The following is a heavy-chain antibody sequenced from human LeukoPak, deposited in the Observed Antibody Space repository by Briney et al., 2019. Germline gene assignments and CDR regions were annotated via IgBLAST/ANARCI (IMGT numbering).Heavy chain of an antibody. CDR1: GFTVSSNY. CDR3: VSRITGTVLDAFDI. J-gene: IGHJ3*02. V-gene: IGHV3-53*01. D-gene: IGHD1-7*01. Sequence: PGGSLRLSCAASGFTVSSNYMSWVRQAPGKGLEWVSVIYSGGSTYYADSVKGRFTISRDNAKNSLYLQMNSLRAEDAAVYYCVSRITGTVLDAFDIWGQGTMVTVSS. CDR2: IYSGGST.